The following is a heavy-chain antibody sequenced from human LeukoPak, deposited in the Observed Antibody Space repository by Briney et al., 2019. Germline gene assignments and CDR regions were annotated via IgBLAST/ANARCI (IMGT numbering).Heavy chain of an antibody. D-gene: IGHD3-22*01. J-gene: IGHJ3*02. V-gene: IGHV3-53*01. CDR1: GFTVSSNY. Sequence: PGGSLRLSCAASGFTVSSNYMSWVRQAPGKGLEWVSVIYSGGSTYYADSVKGPFTISRDNSKNTLYLQMNSLRAEDTAVYYCARSQYYYDSSGYRRDAFDIWGQGTMVTVSS. CDR3: ARSQYYYDSSGYRRDAFDI. CDR2: IYSGGST.